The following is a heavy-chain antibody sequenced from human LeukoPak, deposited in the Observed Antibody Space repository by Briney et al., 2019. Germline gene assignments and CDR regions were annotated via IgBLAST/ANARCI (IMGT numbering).Heavy chain of an antibody. J-gene: IGHJ4*02. CDR3: AKDISGTYLAALDY. V-gene: IGHV3-9*01. Sequence: GRSMRLSSAASGFSFDDYAMHWVRQTPGNGLEWVSGISWNSDTIGYADSVKGRFTISRDNAKNSLYLQMNSLTGEDTALYYCAKDISGTYLAALDYWGQGTLVTVSS. D-gene: IGHD1-26*01. CDR2: ISWNSDTI. CDR1: GFSFDDYA.